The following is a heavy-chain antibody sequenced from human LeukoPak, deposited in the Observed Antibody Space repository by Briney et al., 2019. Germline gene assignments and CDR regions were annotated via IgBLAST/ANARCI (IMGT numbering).Heavy chain of an antibody. CDR3: ARSNLGDTAMRFDY. V-gene: IGHV4-4*02. J-gene: IGHJ4*02. CDR2: IYHSGST. CDR1: GGSISSSNW. D-gene: IGHD5-18*01. Sequence: RPSETLSLTCAVSGGSISSSNWWSWVRQPPGKGLEWIGEIYHSGSTNYNPSLKSRVTISVDKSKNQFSLKLSSVTAADTAVYYCARSNLGDTAMRFDYWGQGTLVTVSS.